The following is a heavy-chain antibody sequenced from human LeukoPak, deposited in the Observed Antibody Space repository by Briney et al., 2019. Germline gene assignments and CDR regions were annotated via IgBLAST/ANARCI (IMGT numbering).Heavy chain of an antibody. Sequence: ASVKVSCKASGYTFTSYGISWVRQAPGQGLEWMGWISAYNGNTNYAQKLQGRGTMTTDTSTSTAYMELRSLRSDDTAVYYCAREMGGNRDVAFDIWGQGTMVTVSS. V-gene: IGHV1-18*01. CDR3: AREMGGNRDVAFDI. J-gene: IGHJ3*02. CDR2: ISAYNGNT. CDR1: GYTFTSYG. D-gene: IGHD4-23*01.